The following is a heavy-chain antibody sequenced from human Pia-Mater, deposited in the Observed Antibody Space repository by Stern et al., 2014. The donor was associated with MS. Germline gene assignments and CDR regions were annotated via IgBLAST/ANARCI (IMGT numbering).Heavy chain of an antibody. Sequence: VQLVESGAEVKKPGSSVKVSCKVSGGTFSDNAFSWVRQAPGQGLEWMGGIITIFGAADYTQNFQGRVTITADESTSTVYMEMSSLRSEDTAVYHCARGAYCGGDCYWGWFDSWGQGTLVTVSS. CDR3: ARGAYCGGDCYWGWFDS. CDR2: IITIFGAA. V-gene: IGHV1-69*01. D-gene: IGHD2-21*02. J-gene: IGHJ5*01. CDR1: GGTFSDNA.